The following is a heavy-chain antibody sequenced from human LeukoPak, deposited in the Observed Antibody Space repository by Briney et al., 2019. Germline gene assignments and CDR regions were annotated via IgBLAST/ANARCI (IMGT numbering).Heavy chain of an antibody. CDR2: NYYSGST. J-gene: IGHJ4*02. D-gene: IGHD3-22*01. CDR3: ARCDSSGYLNYLFDY. Sequence: PSETLSLTCTVSVGSIRSYYWSWIRQPPGKGLEWIGHNYYSGSTNYNPSLKSRVPIFLDSPKNQSSSKLNSVTAADTAGDYCARCDSSGYLNYLFDYWGQGTLVTV. V-gene: IGHV4-59*08. CDR1: VGSIRSYY.